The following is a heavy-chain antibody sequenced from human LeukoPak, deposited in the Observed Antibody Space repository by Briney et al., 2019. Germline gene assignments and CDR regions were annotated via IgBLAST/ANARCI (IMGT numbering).Heavy chain of an antibody. J-gene: IGHJ3*02. Sequence: GGSLRLSCAASGFTFSSYAMSWARQAPGEGLEWVALVSHIESHNKQYADSMKGRFTISRDNSKSTLYLQMDSLSAADTALYFCATEGDSSGHAGAFDIWGQGTMVTVSS. V-gene: IGHV3-30-3*01. D-gene: IGHD3-22*01. CDR1: GFTFSSYA. CDR3: ATEGDSSGHAGAFDI. CDR2: VSHIESHNK.